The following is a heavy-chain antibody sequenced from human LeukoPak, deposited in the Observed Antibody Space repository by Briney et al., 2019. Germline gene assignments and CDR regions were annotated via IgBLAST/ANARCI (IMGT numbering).Heavy chain of an antibody. CDR3: ARLVWFGPTDY. Sequence: SETLSLTCTVSGDSISSSSYYWGWISQPPGKGLEWIGSIYYSGSTYYNPSLKSRVTISVDTSKNQFSLKLSSVTAADTAVYYCARLVWFGPTDYWGQGTLVTVSS. J-gene: IGHJ4*02. V-gene: IGHV4-39*01. CDR1: GDSISSSSYY. D-gene: IGHD3-10*01. CDR2: IYYSGST.